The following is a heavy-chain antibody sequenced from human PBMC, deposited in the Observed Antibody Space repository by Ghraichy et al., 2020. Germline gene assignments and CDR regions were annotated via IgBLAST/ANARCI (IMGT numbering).Heavy chain of an antibody. J-gene: IGHJ3*02. CDR3: ASLAYYYAFDI. D-gene: IGHD3-10*01. Sequence: GESLNISCAASGFTVSSNYMSWVRQAPGKGLEWVSVIYSGGSTYYADSVKGRFTISRDNSKNTLYLQINSLRAEDTAVYYCASLAYYYAFDIWGQGTMVTVSS. V-gene: IGHV3-53*01. CDR2: IYSGGST. CDR1: GFTVSSNY.